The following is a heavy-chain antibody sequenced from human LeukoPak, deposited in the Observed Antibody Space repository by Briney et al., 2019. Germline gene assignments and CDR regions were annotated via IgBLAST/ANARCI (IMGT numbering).Heavy chain of an antibody. V-gene: IGHV4-4*07. CDR1: GGSISSYY. CDR3: ARDPMAGTFRAFDS. CDR2: IYTSGST. Sequence: SETLSLTCTVSGGSISSYYWSWIRQPAGKGLEWIGRIYTSGSTNYNPSLKSRVTMSVDTSKNQFSLKLNSVTAADTAVYYCARDPMAGTFRAFDSWGQGTMVTVSS. J-gene: IGHJ3*02. D-gene: IGHD6-19*01.